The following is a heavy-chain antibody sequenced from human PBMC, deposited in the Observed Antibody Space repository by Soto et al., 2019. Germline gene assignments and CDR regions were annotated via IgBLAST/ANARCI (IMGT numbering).Heavy chain of an antibody. CDR1: GDSVSSNSAA. Sequence: SPTLSLTCAISGDSVSSNSAAWNWIRQSPSRGLEWLGRTYYRSKWYNDYAVSVKSRITINPDTSTNQFSLQLNSVTPEDTAVYYCARDQEKLTKNAITISGLATGHAFDICRQLTMVTVSS. CDR2: TYYRSKWYN. J-gene: IGHJ3*02. CDR3: ARDQEKLTKNAITISGLATGHAFDI. V-gene: IGHV6-1*01. D-gene: IGHD3-3*01.